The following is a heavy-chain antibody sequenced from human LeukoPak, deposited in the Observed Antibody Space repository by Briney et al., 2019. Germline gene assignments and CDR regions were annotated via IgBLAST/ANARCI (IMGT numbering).Heavy chain of an antibody. D-gene: IGHD6-25*01. V-gene: IGHV4-59*08. Sequence: PSETLSLTCTVSGGSISSYHWSWIRQTPGKGLEWIGYIYYSGNTNYNPSLKSRVTMSVDTSRNQFSLNLSSLTAADTAVYYCARSLLSAAGGLDVWGQGTAVTVSS. CDR3: ARSLLSAAGGLDV. CDR1: GGSISSYH. CDR2: IYYSGNT. J-gene: IGHJ6*02.